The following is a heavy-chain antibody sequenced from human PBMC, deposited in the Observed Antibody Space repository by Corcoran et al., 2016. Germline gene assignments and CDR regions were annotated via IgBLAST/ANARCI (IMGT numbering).Heavy chain of an antibody. CDR3: ARLPSYYSNYGFDY. J-gene: IGHJ4*02. CDR1: GGSFSGYY. D-gene: IGHD4-4*01. Sequence: QVQLQQWGAGLLKPSETLSLTCAVYGGSFSGYYWSWIRQPPGKGLAWIGEINHSGSTNYNPSLKSRVTISVDTSKNQFSLKLSSVTAADTAVYYCARLPSYYSNYGFDYWGQGTLVTVSS. V-gene: IGHV4-34*01. CDR2: INHSGST.